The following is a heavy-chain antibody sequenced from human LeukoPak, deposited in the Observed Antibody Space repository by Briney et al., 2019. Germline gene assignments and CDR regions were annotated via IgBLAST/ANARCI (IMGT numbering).Heavy chain of an antibody. CDR2: ISGSGGST. J-gene: IGHJ5*02. D-gene: IGHD3-22*01. Sequence: TGGSLRLSCAASGFTFSSYAMSWVRQAPGKGLEWVSAISGSGGSTYYADSVKGRFTISRDNSKNSLYLQMNSLRAEDTALYYCARNYYDSSGYYHWGQGTLVTVSS. CDR3: ARNYYDSSGYYH. CDR1: GFTFSSYA. V-gene: IGHV3-23*01.